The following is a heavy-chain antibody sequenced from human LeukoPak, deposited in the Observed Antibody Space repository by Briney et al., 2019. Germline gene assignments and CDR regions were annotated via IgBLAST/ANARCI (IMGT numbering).Heavy chain of an antibody. J-gene: IGHJ4*02. V-gene: IGHV3-74*03. CDR1: GFTFSGYW. D-gene: IGHD5-18*01. Sequence: GGSLRLSCAASGFTFSGYWMHWVRHAPGKGLVWVSRINNDGSSTMYADSVQGRFTISRDNAKNTLYLQMNSLRAEDTAVYYCASLSDTAMVRLDYWGQGTLVTVSS. CDR3: ASLSDTAMVRLDY. CDR2: INNDGSST.